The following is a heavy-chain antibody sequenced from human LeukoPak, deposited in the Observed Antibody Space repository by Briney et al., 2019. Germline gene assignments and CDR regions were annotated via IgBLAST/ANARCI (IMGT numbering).Heavy chain of an antibody. D-gene: IGHD3-22*01. CDR2: IIPIFGTA. Sequence: PPASVKVSCKASGGTFSSYAISWVRQAPGQGLEWMGGIIPIFGTANYAQKFQGRVTITADESTSTAYMELSSLRSEDTAVYCCAREGAGDYYDSSGQIDYWGQGTLVTVSS. J-gene: IGHJ4*02. CDR3: AREGAGDYYDSSGQIDY. CDR1: GGTFSSYA. V-gene: IGHV1-69*01.